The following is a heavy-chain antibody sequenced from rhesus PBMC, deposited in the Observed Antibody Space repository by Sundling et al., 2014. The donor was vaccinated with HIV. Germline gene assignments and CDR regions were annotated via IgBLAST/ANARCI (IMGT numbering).Heavy chain of an antibody. V-gene: IGHV4S10*01. CDR3: ARSNPLYLDFDV. CDR1: GGSISDTYR. CDR2: IYGRVVNY. D-gene: IGHD3-3*01. J-gene: IGHJ5-1*01. Sequence: QVQLQESGPGVVKPSETLSLTCAVSGGSISDTYRWTWIRQPPGKGLEWIGYIYGRVVNYNYNPSSRVESPFQKNTSKEQFSLKLTSVTAADTAVYYCARSNPLYLDFDVWGPGVLVTVSS.